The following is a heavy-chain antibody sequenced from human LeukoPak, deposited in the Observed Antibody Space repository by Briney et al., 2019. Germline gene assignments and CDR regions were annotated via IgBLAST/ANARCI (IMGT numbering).Heavy chain of an antibody. CDR3: ARKGRYDFWSGYSFDY. V-gene: IGHV1-18*01. CDR1: GYTFTSYG. J-gene: IGHJ4*02. Sequence: GASVKVSCKASGYTFTSYGISWVRQAPGQGLEWMGWISAYNGNTNYAQKLQGRVTMTTVTSTSTAYMELRSLRSDDTAVYYCARKGRYDFWSGYSFDYWGQGTLVTVSS. CDR2: ISAYNGNT. D-gene: IGHD3-3*01.